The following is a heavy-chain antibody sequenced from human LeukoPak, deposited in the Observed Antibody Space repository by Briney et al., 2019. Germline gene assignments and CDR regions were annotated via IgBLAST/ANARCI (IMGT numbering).Heavy chain of an antibody. CDR3: ATMGDDFLYYFDY. CDR2: IYYSGTT. CDR1: GGSISSSSYY. J-gene: IGHJ4*02. D-gene: IGHD2-21*02. Sequence: SETLSLTCTVSGGSISSSSYYWGWIRQPPGKGLEWIGNIYYSGTTNYNPSLKSRVTISLDTSKNQFSLKLSSVTAADTAVYYCATMGDDFLYYFDYWGQGILVTVSS. V-gene: IGHV4-61*05.